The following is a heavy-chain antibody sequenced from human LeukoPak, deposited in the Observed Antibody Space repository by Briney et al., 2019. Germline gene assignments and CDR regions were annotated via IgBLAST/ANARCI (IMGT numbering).Heavy chain of an antibody. J-gene: IGHJ4*02. CDR3: VKGGCSSTSCPIDY. CDR2: IWYDGSNK. V-gene: IGHV3-33*06. Sequence: GRSLRLSCAASGFTFSSYGMHWVRQAPGKGLEWVAVIWYDGSNKYYADSVKGRFTISRDNSKNTLYLQMSSLRAEDTAVYYCVKGGCSSTSCPIDYWGQGTLVTVSS. CDR1: GFTFSSYG. D-gene: IGHD2-2*01.